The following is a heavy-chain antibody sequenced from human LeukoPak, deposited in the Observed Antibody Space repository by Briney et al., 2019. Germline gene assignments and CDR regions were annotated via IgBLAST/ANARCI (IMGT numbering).Heavy chain of an antibody. CDR3: ARGKYYDYVWGSYRYIHFDY. V-gene: IGHV3-7*01. Sequence: GGSLRLSCVASGFTFSTYWMTWVRQAPGKGLEWVANIKQDGNQNYYVDSVRGRFTISRDNSKNSLYLQMNSLRAEDTAVYYCARGKYYDYVWGSYRYIHFDYWGQGTLVTVSS. D-gene: IGHD3-16*02. CDR1: GFTFSTYW. J-gene: IGHJ4*02. CDR2: IKQDGNQN.